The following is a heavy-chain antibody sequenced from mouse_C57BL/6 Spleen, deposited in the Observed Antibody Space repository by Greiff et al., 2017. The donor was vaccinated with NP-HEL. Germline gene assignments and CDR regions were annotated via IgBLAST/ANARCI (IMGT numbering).Heavy chain of an antibody. J-gene: IGHJ3*01. CDR3: ATYDAQAWFAY. Sequence: VQLQQSGPELVKPGASVKISCKASGYAFSSSWMNWVKQRPGKGLEWIGRIYPGDGDTNYNGKFKGKATLTADKSSSTAYMQLSSLTSEDSAVYFCATYDAQAWFAYWGQGTLVTVSA. V-gene: IGHV1-82*01. CDR2: IYPGDGDT. CDR1: GYAFSSSW. D-gene: IGHD2-3*01.